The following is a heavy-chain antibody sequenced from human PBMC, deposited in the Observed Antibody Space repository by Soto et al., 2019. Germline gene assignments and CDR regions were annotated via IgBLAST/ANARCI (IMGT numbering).Heavy chain of an antibody. CDR3: ARDPGTQKSLLLWFGEAYDYYYYGMDV. Sequence: VSVKVSCKASGYTLTSYGISWVRQAPGQGLEWMGWISAYNGNTNYAQKLQGRVTMTTDTSTSTAYMELRSLRSDDTAVYYCARDPGTQKSLLLWFGEAYDYYYYGMDVWGQGTTVTVSS. CDR1: GYTLTSYG. CDR2: ISAYNGNT. D-gene: IGHD3-10*01. J-gene: IGHJ6*02. V-gene: IGHV1-18*01.